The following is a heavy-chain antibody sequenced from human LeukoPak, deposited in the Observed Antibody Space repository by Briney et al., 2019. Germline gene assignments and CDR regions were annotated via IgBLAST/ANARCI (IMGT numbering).Heavy chain of an antibody. Sequence: ASVKVSCKASGCTFSSYAISWVRQAPGQGLEWMGRIIPIFGTANYAQKFQGRVTITTDKSTSTAYMELSSLRSEDTAAYYCARVQVGATDFGYMDVWGKGTTVTVSS. CDR3: ARVQVGATDFGYMDV. CDR1: GCTFSSYA. V-gene: IGHV1-69*05. D-gene: IGHD1-26*01. CDR2: IIPIFGTA. J-gene: IGHJ6*03.